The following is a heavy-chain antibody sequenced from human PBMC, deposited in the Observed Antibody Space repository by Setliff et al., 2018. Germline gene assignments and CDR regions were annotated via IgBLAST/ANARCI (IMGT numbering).Heavy chain of an antibody. D-gene: IGHD3-22*01. Sequence: ASVKVSCKASGYTFTTYGISWVRQAPGQGLEWXXXXXXXXXXXXXXXXVXGXXXMTTDTSTSTAYMELRSLRSDDSAVYYCARINFYVSSGHYYAPDYWGQGTLVTVSS. V-gene: IGHV1-18*04. CDR2: XXXXXXXX. J-gene: IGHJ4*02. CDR3: ARINFYVSSGHYYAPDY. CDR1: GYTFTTYG.